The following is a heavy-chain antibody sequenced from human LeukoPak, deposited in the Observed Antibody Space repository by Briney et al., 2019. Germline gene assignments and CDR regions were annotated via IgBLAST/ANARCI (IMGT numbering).Heavy chain of an antibody. D-gene: IGHD2-15*01. J-gene: IGHJ4*02. CDR2: ISYDGSNK. Sequence: GGSLRLSCAASGFTFSSYAMHWVRQAPGKGLEWVAVISYDGSNKYYADSVKGRFTISRDNSKNTLYLQMNSLRAEDTAVYYCAREKGGWYFDYWGQGTLVTVSS. V-gene: IGHV3-30-3*01. CDR1: GFTFSSYA. CDR3: AREKGGWYFDY.